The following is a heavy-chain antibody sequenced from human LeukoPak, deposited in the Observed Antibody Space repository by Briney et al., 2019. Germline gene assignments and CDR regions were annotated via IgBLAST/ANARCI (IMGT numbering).Heavy chain of an antibody. CDR2: IWYDGSNK. J-gene: IGHJ6*02. CDR1: GFTFSSYG. CDR3: ARAQYYYDSSGYYYDYYYYGMDV. Sequence: PGRSLRLSCAASGFTFSSYGMHWVRQAPGKGLEWVAVIWYDGSNKYYADSVKGRFTISRDNSKNTLHLQMNSLRAEDAAVYYCARAQYYYDSSGYYYDYYYYGMDVWGQGTTVTVSS. D-gene: IGHD3-22*01. V-gene: IGHV3-33*01.